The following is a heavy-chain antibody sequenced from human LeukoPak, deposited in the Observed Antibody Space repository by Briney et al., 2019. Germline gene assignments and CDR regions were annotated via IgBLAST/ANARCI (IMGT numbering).Heavy chain of an antibody. Sequence: GGSLRLSCVASGFTFSTYWMHWVRQAPGKGLEWVAVISYDGSNKYYADSVKGRFTISRDNSKNTLYLQMNSLRAEDTAVYYCARLDTMVRGAKYYYYGMDVWGQGTTVTVSS. V-gene: IGHV3-30-3*01. CDR2: ISYDGSNK. CDR3: ARLDTMVRGAKYYYYGMDV. J-gene: IGHJ6*02. D-gene: IGHD3-10*01. CDR1: GFTFSTYW.